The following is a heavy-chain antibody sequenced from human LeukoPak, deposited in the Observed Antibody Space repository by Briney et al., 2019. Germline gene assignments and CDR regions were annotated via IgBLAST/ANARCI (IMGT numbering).Heavy chain of an antibody. J-gene: IGHJ4*02. CDR1: GYSFSSNW. CDR3: ARSISADGTVY. CDR2: IYPGDSDT. D-gene: IGHD6-13*01. V-gene: IGHV5-51*01. Sequence: ESLKISCKGSGYSFSSNWIGWVRQMPGKGLEWMGIIYPGDSDTRYSPSFQGQVTISADKSISTAYLQWGSLKASDTAMYYCARSISADGTVYWGQGTLVTVSS.